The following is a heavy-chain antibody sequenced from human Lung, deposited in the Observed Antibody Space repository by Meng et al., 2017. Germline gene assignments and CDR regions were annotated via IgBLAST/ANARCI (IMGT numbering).Heavy chain of an antibody. CDR2: IIDSGST. CDR3: VRRTYSSGWYFDY. D-gene: IGHD6-19*01. Sequence: VLLQQLGGGLFQPSESLSPTCAVYGGSFSGYYWSWIRQPPGKGLEWIGEIIDSGSTNNNPSLKSRVTISVDTSKNQFSLRVTSVTAADRAVYYCVRRTYSSGWYFDYWGQGTLVTVSS. CDR1: GGSFSGYY. V-gene: IGHV4-34*12. J-gene: IGHJ4*02.